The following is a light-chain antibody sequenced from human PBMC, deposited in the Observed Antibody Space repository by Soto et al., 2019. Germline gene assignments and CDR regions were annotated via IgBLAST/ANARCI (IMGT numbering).Light chain of an antibody. Sequence: QSVLTQPPSVSGAPGQRVTISCTGSSSNIGAGFDVHWYQQLPGTATKLLIYSNINRPSGVPDRCSGSKSGTSASLAITGLQADDEADYYCQSYDGSLSDVLFGGGTKLTVL. CDR2: SNI. V-gene: IGLV1-40*01. J-gene: IGLJ2*01. CDR1: SSNIGAGFD. CDR3: QSYDGSLSDVL.